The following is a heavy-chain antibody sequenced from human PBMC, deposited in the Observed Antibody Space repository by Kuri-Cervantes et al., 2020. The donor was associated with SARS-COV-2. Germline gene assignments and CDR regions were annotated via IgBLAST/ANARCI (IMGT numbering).Heavy chain of an antibody. CDR1: GFTFSSYV. Sequence: GESLKISCAASGFTFSSYVMHWVRQAPGKGLEWVAVIWYDGSNKYYADSVKGRFTISRDNSKNTLYLQMISLRAEDTAMYYCARDRHLQPWVGPWGQGTLVTVSS. V-gene: IGHV3-33*01. CDR2: IWYDGSNK. CDR3: ARDRHLQPWVGP. J-gene: IGHJ5*02.